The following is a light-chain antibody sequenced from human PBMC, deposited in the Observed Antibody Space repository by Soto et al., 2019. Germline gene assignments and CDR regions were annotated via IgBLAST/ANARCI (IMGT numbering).Light chain of an antibody. CDR3: QQYNNWPPET. CDR2: GAS. Sequence: EIVLTQSPGTLSLSPGERATLSCRASQSFNSIYLAWYQQKPGQAPRLLIYGASTRATGIPARFSGSGSGTEFTLTIGSLQSEDFAVYYCQQYNNWPPETFGQGTKVDIK. J-gene: IGKJ1*01. CDR1: QSFNSIY. V-gene: IGKV3-15*01.